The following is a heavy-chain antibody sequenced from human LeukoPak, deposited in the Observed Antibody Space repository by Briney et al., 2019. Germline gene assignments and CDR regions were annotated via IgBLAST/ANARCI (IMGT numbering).Heavy chain of an antibody. V-gene: IGHV4-59*01. CDR3: ASVRYPAYCSGGSCYSDYYYGMDV. Sequence: PSETLSLTCTVSGGSISSYYWSWIRQPPGKGLEWIGYIYYSGSTNYNPSLKSRVTISVDTSKNQFSLKLSPVTAADTAVYYCASVRYPAYCSGGSCYSDYYYGMDVWGQGTTVTVSS. D-gene: IGHD2-15*01. J-gene: IGHJ6*02. CDR1: GGSISSYY. CDR2: IYYSGST.